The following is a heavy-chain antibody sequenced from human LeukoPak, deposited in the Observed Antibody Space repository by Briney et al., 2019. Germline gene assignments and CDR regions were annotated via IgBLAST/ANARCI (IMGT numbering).Heavy chain of an antibody. Sequence: AGGSLRLSCAASRFTFSSYSMHWVRQAPGKGLEWVALISKDGTNTFYADSVKGRFTISRDNSKNTLYLQINSLRTEDTSVYFRARESYGDFYFDYWGQGTLVTVSS. J-gene: IGHJ4*02. CDR3: ARESYGDFYFDY. CDR1: RFTFSSYS. D-gene: IGHD4-17*01. V-gene: IGHV3-30*04. CDR2: ISKDGTNT.